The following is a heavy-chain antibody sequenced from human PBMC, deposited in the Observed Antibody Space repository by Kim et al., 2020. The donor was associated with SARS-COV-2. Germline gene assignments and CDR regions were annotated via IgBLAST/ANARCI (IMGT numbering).Heavy chain of an antibody. V-gene: IGHV3-7*01. Sequence: KYYVRSVKGQFNMSRDNAKNALYLQMNSLRAEDTAVYSCARVESSSWYFLYWGQGTLVTVSA. CDR2: K. D-gene: IGHD6-13*01. CDR3: ARVESSSWYFLY. J-gene: IGHJ4*02.